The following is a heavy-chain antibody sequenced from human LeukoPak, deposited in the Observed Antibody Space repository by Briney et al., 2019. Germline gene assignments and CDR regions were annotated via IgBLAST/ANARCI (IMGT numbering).Heavy chain of an antibody. Sequence: GGSLRLSCAASGLTFSNYWMSWVRQGPGKGLEWVANIKHDGREKYYIDSVKGRFTISRDNAKNSVYLQMNRLRAEDTAVYYCARVRREMKRSLGRTTEYSYYYYMDVWGKGTTVTVSS. J-gene: IGHJ6*03. CDR3: ARVRREMKRSLGRTTEYSYYYYMDV. CDR2: IKHDGREK. V-gene: IGHV3-7*01. CDR1: GLTFSNYW. D-gene: IGHD1/OR15-1a*01.